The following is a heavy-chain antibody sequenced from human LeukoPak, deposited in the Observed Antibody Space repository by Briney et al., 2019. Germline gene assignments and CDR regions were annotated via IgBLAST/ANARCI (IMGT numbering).Heavy chain of an antibody. CDR1: GGSISGYY. J-gene: IGHJ4*02. D-gene: IGHD5-18*01. CDR2: ISYSGST. Sequence: PSETLSLTCTVSGGSISGYYWSWIRQPPGKGLEWIGYISYSGSTNYNPSLKSRVTISVDTSKNQFPLKLSPVTAADTAVYYCARSVTSYGYYFDYWGQGTLVTVSS. CDR3: ARSVTSYGYYFDY. V-gene: IGHV4-59*12.